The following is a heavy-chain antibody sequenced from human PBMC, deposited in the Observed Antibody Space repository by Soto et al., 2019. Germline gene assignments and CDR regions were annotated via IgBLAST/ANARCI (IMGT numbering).Heavy chain of an antibody. D-gene: IGHD6-6*01. CDR2: IDPSDSYT. J-gene: IGHJ1*01. V-gene: IGHV5-10-1*01. Sequence: PXESLKICGRGCGYSFTSYWISWVRQMPGKGLEWMGRIDPSDSYTNYSPSFQGHVTISADKSISTAYLQWSSLKASDTAMYYCARQLQLVRLDHWGQGTLVTVSS. CDR1: GYSFTSYW. CDR3: ARQLQLVRLDH.